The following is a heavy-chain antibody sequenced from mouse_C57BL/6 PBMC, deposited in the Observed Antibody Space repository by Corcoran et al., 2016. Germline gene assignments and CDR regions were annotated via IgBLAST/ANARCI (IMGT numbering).Heavy chain of an antibody. V-gene: IGHV9-3*01. Sequence: QIQLVQSGPELKKPGETVKISCKASGYTFTTYGMSWVKQAPGKGLKWMGWINTYSGVPTYADDFKGRFAFSLETSASTAYLQINNLKNEDTATYFCARTVNYYGSSYPYFDYWGQGTTLTVSS. CDR1: GYTFTTYG. D-gene: IGHD1-1*01. CDR2: INTYSGVP. CDR3: ARTVNYYGSSYPYFDY. J-gene: IGHJ2*01.